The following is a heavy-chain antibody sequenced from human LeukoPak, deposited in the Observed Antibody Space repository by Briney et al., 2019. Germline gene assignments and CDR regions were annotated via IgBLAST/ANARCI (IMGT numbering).Heavy chain of an antibody. CDR3: SRDRMGGLDL. D-gene: IGHD5-12*01. Sequence: GGSLRLSCAASGFDFSTYAINWVRQAPGKGLEWVSSISTMSNYIFYGDSVKGRFTISRDNAKNSVYLQMNSLRPEDTAVYYCSRDRMGGLDLWGQGTLVTVSS. V-gene: IGHV3-21*01. CDR1: GFDFSTYA. CDR2: ISTMSNYI. J-gene: IGHJ5*02.